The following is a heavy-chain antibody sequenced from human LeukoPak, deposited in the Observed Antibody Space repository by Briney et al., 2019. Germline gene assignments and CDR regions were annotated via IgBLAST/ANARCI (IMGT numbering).Heavy chain of an antibody. Sequence: SVKVSCKASGFTFTSSVVQWVRQARGQRLEWIGWIVVGSGNTNYAQKFQERVTITRDMSTSTAYMELSSLRFEDTAVYYCAADRAGSYLRFVYWGQGTSVTASS. CDR3: AADRAGSYLRFVY. D-gene: IGHD3-10*01. V-gene: IGHV1-58*01. J-gene: IGHJ4*02. CDR2: IVVGSGNT. CDR1: GFTFTSSV.